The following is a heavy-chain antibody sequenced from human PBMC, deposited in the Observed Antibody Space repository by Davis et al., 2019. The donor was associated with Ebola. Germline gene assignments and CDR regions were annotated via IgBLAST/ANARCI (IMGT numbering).Heavy chain of an antibody. CDR3: ARGGLVPAALYL. Sequence: PGGSLRLSCTVSNGSISSHYWNWFRQPPGKGLEWIGYIAYTGNTNYNPSLKSRVTISGDTSKKQFSLRLKSVTAADTAVYYCARGGLVPAALYLWGQGTMVTVSS. CDR1: NGSISSHY. CDR2: IAYTGNT. V-gene: IGHV4-59*11. D-gene: IGHD2-2*01. J-gene: IGHJ3*01.